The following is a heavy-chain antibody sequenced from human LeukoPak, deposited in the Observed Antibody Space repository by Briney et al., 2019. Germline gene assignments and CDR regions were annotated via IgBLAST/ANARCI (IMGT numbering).Heavy chain of an antibody. CDR2: INPSGGST. V-gene: IGHV1-46*01. Sequence: ASVKVSCKASGYTFTSYYMHWVRQAPGQGFEWMGIINPSGGSTSYAQKFQGRVTMTRDTSTSTVYMELSSLRSEDTAVYYCARDSASLVWQLVPSLFDYWGQGTLVTVSS. D-gene: IGHD6-13*01. CDR3: ARDSASLVWQLVPSLFDY. CDR1: GYTFTSYY. J-gene: IGHJ4*02.